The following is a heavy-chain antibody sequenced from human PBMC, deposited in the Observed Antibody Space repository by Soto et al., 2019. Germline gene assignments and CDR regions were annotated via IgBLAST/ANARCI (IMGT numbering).Heavy chain of an antibody. CDR3: AKDDGLWYLDY. J-gene: IGHJ4*02. CDR2: MSYDGSNT. Sequence: QVHVVESGGGVVLPGRSLRLSCATSGFTFSSYGMHWVRQAPGKGLEWVAVMSYDGSNTYYGESVKGRFTISRDNSKNTQYLQMNSLRAEDTAVYYCAKDDGLWYLDYWGQGILVTASS. D-gene: IGHD5-18*01. V-gene: IGHV3-30*18. CDR1: GFTFSSYG.